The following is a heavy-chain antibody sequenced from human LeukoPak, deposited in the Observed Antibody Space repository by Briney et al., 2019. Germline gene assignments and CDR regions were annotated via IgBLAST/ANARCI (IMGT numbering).Heavy chain of an antibody. CDR1: GGSISSSSYY. CDR3: ASSAAGSFGY. J-gene: IGHJ4*02. D-gene: IGHD6-13*01. V-gene: IGHV4-39*01. CDR2: NYYSEST. Sequence: SETLSLTCTVSGGSISSSSYYWVWIRQPPGKGLEWIGRNYYSESTYYNPSLKSRVTISVDTSNNQFSLKVRSVTAADTAVYYCASSAAGSFGYWGEGNLVTVSS.